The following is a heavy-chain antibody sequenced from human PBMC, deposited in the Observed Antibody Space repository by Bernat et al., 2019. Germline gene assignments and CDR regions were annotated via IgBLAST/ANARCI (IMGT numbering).Heavy chain of an antibody. CDR1: GFTISDYY. V-gene: IGHV3-11*05. CDR3: ARDTGGYYYGSGSYYPNWFDP. D-gene: IGHD3-10*01. J-gene: IGHJ5*02. CDR2: ISSSSSYT. Sequence: QVQLVESGGGLVKPGGSLRLSCAASGFTISDYYMSWIRQAPGKGLEWVSYISSSSSYTNYADSVKGRFTISRDNAKNSLYLQMNSLRAEDTAVYYCARDTGGYYYGSGSYYPNWFDPWGQGTLVTVSS.